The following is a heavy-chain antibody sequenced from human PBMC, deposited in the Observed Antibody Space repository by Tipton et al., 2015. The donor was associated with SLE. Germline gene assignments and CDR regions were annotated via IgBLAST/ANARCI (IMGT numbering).Heavy chain of an antibody. Sequence: QSGPEVKKPGASVKVSCKASGYTFTSYGFSWVRQAPGQGLEWMGWISGYNGDTHYAQKLQGRVTMTTDTSTTRAYMELRSLRSDDTAVYYCARERQLGLWGQGTLVTVSS. V-gene: IGHV1-18*01. J-gene: IGHJ5*02. CDR1: GYTFTSYG. CDR3: ARERQLGL. D-gene: IGHD6-13*01. CDR2: ISGYNGDT.